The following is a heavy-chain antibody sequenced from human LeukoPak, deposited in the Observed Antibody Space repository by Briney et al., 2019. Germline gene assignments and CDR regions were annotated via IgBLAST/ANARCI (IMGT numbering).Heavy chain of an antibody. D-gene: IGHD3-9*01. V-gene: IGHV4-39*01. CDR2: IYYSGST. CDR1: GGSISSSSYY. CDR3: QKTAYDILTGYYPYNWFDP. J-gene: IGHJ5*02. Sequence: PSETLSLTCTVSGGSISSSSYYWGWIRQPPGNGLEWIGSIYYSGSTYYNPSLKSRVTISVDTSKNQFSLKLSSVTAADTVVYFCQKTAYDILTGYYPYNWFDPWGQGTLVTVSS.